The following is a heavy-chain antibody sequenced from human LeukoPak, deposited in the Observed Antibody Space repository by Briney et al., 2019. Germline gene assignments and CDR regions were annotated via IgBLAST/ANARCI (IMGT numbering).Heavy chain of an antibody. CDR1: GYRFTTYW. Sequence: GGSLKISCKGSGYRFTTYWIGRVRHMPGKGLDWMGIIHPGDSDTRYSPSFQGQVTISADKSLNAVYLQWSGLKASDTAMYYCARQVTTVTSFDSWGQGTLVTVSS. CDR2: IHPGDSDT. D-gene: IGHD4-17*01. J-gene: IGHJ4*02. V-gene: IGHV5-51*01. CDR3: ARQVTTVTSFDS.